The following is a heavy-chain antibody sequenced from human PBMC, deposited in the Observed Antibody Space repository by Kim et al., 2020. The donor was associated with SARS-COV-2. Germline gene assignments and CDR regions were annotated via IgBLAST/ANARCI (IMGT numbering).Heavy chain of an antibody. Sequence: GGSLRLSCAASGFTFSSYAMHWVRQAPGKGLEWVAVIWYDGSNKYYADSVKGRFTISRDNSKNTLYLQMNSLRAEDTAVYYCAKDQGTWIQLLGYWGQGTLVTVSS. V-gene: IGHV3-33*06. CDR1: GFTFSSYA. J-gene: IGHJ4*02. CDR3: AKDQGTWIQLLGY. D-gene: IGHD5-18*01. CDR2: IWYDGSNK.